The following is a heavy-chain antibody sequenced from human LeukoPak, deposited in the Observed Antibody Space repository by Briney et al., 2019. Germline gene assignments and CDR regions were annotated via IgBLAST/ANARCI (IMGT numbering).Heavy chain of an antibody. J-gene: IGHJ6*03. Sequence: PGGALRLSCVASGFRLSSYLVTWVRPDAGEGLEWVANIKRDGTEKYYVDSVKGRFTISRDNAKNSLYLQMDNLRADDTAVYYCATLPWVAAGGTTYSYYMDLWGKGTTVIVSS. D-gene: IGHD1-1*01. CDR3: ATLPWVAAGGTTYSYYMDL. CDR2: IKRDGTEK. V-gene: IGHV3-7*03. CDR1: GFRLSSYL.